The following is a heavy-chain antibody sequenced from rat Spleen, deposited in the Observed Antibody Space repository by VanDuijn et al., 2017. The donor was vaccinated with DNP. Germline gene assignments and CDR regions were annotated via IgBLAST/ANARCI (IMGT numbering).Heavy chain of an antibody. CDR2: ISYSGST. Sequence: EVQLQESGPGLVKPSQSLSLTCSVPGYSITSNFWGWIRKFPGSKMEWIGHISYSGSTSYNPSLKSRISITRDTSKNQFFLQVNSVTTEDTATYYCARWPGYNPPYAMDAWGQGTSVTVSS. V-gene: IGHV3-1*01. D-gene: IGHD1-4*01. CDR1: GYSITSNF. CDR3: ARWPGYNPPYAMDA. J-gene: IGHJ4*01.